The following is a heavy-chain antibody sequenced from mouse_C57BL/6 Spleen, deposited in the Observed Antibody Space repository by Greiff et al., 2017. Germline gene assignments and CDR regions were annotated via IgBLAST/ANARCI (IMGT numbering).Heavy chain of an antibody. Sequence: VKLKESGAELVKPGASVKISCKASGYTFTSYWITWVKQRPGQGLEWIGDIYPGSGSTNYNEKFKSKATLTADTSSSTAYMQLSSLTSEDSEVYDCVRGGDLGSMRHFDDWGQGTTLTVSS. CDR1: GYTFTSYW. J-gene: IGHJ2*01. CDR3: VRGGDLGSMRHFDD. CDR2: IYPGSGST. V-gene: IGHV1-55*01.